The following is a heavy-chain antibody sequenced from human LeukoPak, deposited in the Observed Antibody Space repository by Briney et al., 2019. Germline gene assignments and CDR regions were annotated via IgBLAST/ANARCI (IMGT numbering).Heavy chain of an antibody. Sequence: GGSLRLSCVASGFXFGYYAMSWVRQAPGKGLEWVSAISASGRHTYYADSVKGRVTISRDNSKHTLYLRMDSLRADDTAVYYCAKGGSYSTGLYWYFDLWGRGTLVSVSS. V-gene: IGHV3-23*01. J-gene: IGHJ2*01. CDR2: ISASGRHT. CDR1: GFXFGYYA. CDR3: AKGGSYSTGLYWYFDL. D-gene: IGHD6-25*01.